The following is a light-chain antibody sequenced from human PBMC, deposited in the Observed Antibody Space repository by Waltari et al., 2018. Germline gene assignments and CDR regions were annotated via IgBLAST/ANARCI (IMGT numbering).Light chain of an antibody. CDR3: QQRINWPIT. CDR1: QSVSSD. J-gene: IGKJ4*01. Sequence: EIMLTQSPATLSLSPGKRATLSCRASQSVSSDLACYQQKPGQAPRLRIYDASNRATGILARFGGSGSGTDFTLTISSLEPEDFAVYYCQQRINWPITFGGGTKVEIK. V-gene: IGKV3-11*01. CDR2: DAS.